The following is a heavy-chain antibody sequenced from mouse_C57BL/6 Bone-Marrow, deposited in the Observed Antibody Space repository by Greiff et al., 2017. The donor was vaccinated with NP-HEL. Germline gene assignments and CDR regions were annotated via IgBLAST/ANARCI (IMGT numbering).Heavy chain of an antibody. Sequence: QVQLQQPGAELVKPGASVKLSCKASGYTFTSYWMHWVKQRPGQGLEWIGMIHPNSGSTNYNEKFKSKATLTVDKSSSTAYMQLSSLTSEDSAVYYCATRNYDYDAYDDAMDYGGQGTSVTVSA. V-gene: IGHV1-64*01. J-gene: IGHJ4*01. CDR2: IHPNSGST. D-gene: IGHD2-4*01. CDR3: ATRNYDYDAYDDAMDY. CDR1: GYTFTSYW.